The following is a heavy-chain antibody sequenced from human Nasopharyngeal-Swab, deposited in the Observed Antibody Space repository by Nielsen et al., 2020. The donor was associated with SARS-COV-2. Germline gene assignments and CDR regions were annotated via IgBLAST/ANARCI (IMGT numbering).Heavy chain of an antibody. CDR1: GFTFSDYY. D-gene: IGHD6-13*01. CDR2: ISSSGSTI. J-gene: IGHJ5*02. Sequence: GESLKISCAASGFTFSDYYMSWIRQAPGKGLEWVSYISSSGSTIYYADSVRGRFTTSRDNAKNSLYLQMNSLRAEDTAVYYCARDFGAPSSSWYDGDWFDPWGQGTLVTVSS. CDR3: ARDFGAPSSSWYDGDWFDP. V-gene: IGHV3-11*01.